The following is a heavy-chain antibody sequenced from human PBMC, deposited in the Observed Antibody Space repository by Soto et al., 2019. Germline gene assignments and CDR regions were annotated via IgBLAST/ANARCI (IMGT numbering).Heavy chain of an antibody. Sequence: QVQLVQSGAEVKKPGSSVKVSCKASGGTFSSYTISWVRQAPGQGLEWMGRIIPILGIANYAQKFQGRVTITADKSTSPAYKELSSLRSEDTTVYYCASNPSIMITFGGGFDPWGQGTLVTVSS. J-gene: IGHJ5*02. CDR2: IIPILGIA. CDR1: GGTFSSYT. CDR3: ASNPSIMITFGGGFDP. V-gene: IGHV1-69*02. D-gene: IGHD3-16*01.